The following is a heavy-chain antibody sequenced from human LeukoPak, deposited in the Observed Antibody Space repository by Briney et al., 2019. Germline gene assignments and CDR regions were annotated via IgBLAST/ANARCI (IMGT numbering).Heavy chain of an antibody. CDR1: GYTFSIYD. D-gene: IGHD3-16*01. V-gene: IGHV1-8*01. CDR2: MNPNSGHT. J-gene: IGHJ4*02. Sequence: ASVTVSCKASGYTFSIYDIIWVRQASGQGLEWMGWMNPNSGHTGYAHKFQGRVTMTRSTSISTAYMELTSLTSEDSAVYYCARSVVGVRKRNDYWGQGTLVTVSS. CDR3: ARSVVGVRKRNDY.